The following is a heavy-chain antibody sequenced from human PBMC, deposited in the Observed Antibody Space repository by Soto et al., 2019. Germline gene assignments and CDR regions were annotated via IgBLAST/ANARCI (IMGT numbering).Heavy chain of an antibody. Sequence: GESLKISCKGSGYTFTDYWIGWVRQLPGKGLEWMGIIYPGDSDTRYSPSFQGHVTITVDKSTSTAYLQWNTLKASDTAVYYCARDNGILSRNYYYYYGMDVWGQGTTVTVSS. CDR2: IYPGDSDT. CDR1: GYTFTDYW. V-gene: IGHV5-51*01. J-gene: IGHJ6*02. D-gene: IGHD2-15*01. CDR3: ARDNGILSRNYYYYYGMDV.